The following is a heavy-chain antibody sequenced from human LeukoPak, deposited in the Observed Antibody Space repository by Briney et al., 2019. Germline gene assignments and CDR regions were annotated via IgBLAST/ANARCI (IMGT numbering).Heavy chain of an antibody. J-gene: IGHJ6*03. CDR2: ISWNSGSI. V-gene: IGHV3-9*01. CDR3: AKENSGSYDYYYMDV. D-gene: IGHD1-26*01. Sequence: LSGGSLRLSCAASGFTFDDYAMHWVRQAPGKGLEWVSGISWNSGSIGYADSVKGRFTISRDNAKNSLYLQMNSLRAEDTALYYCAKENSGSYDYYYMDVWGKGTTVTVSS. CDR1: GFTFDDYA.